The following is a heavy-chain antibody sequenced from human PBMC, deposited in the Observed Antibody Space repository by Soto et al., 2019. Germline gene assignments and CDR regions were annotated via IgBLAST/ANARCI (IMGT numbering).Heavy chain of an antibody. D-gene: IGHD2-21*01. CDR3: ARGPGVVLAKAFGY. J-gene: IGHJ4*02. CDR2: INGANGKT. Sequence: QVQLVQSGAAMRKPGASVKVSCKTSGYTFSTFAIHWVRQAPGQRLEWRGWINGANGKTDYSQKFQGRVTITRDTPGRTAYMELSSLRSEDTAVYYCARGPGVVLAKAFGYRGQGTLVTFSA. V-gene: IGHV1-3*01. CDR1: GYTFSTFA.